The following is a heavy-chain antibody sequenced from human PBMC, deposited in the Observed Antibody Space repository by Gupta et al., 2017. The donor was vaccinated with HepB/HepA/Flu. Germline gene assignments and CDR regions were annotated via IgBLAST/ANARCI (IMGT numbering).Heavy chain of an antibody. CDR1: GFTFSSYA. CDR3: ARVGCSGGSCSTFDY. Sequence: QVQLVESGGGVVQPGRSLRLSCAASGFTFSSYAMHWVRQAPGKGLEWVAVISYDGSNKYYADSVKGRFTISRDNSKNTLYLQMNSLRAEHTAVYYCARVGCSGGSCSTFDYWGQGTLVTVSS. J-gene: IGHJ4*02. D-gene: IGHD2-15*01. CDR2: ISYDGSNK. V-gene: IGHV3-30-3*01.